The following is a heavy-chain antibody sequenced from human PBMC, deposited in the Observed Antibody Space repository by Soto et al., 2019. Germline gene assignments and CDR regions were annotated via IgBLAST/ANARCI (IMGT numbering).Heavy chain of an antibody. CDR2: ISHDGSGT. CDR3: GSVFEN. Sequence: PGGCLRLSCAACGFSFKNYWMHWVRQVPGRGLVWVSRISHDGSGTSYADSVKGRFTISRDNAKNTVYLQMNSLRAEDTAVYYCGSVFENWGHGTLVTVSS. J-gene: IGHJ4*01. CDR1: GFSFKNYW. V-gene: IGHV3-74*01.